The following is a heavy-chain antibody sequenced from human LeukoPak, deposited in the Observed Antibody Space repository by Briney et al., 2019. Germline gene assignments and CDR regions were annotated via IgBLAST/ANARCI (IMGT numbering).Heavy chain of an antibody. CDR1: GFTFDDYA. J-gene: IGHJ4*02. CDR2: ISWNSGSI. V-gene: IGHV3-9*03. Sequence: GGSLRLSCAASGFTFDDYAMHWVRHAPGKGLEWVSGISWNSGSIGYADSVKGRLTISRDNAKNSLYLQMNSLRAEDMALYYCAKDTNYDFWSGPFDYWGQGTLVTVSS. D-gene: IGHD3-3*01. CDR3: AKDTNYDFWSGPFDY.